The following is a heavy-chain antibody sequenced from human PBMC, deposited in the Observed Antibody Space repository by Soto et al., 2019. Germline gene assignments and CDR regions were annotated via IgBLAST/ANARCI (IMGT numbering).Heavy chain of an antibody. J-gene: IGHJ4*02. Sequence: SETLSLTCTVSGGSISSSSYYWGWIRQPPGKGLEWIGSIYYSGSTYYNPSLKSRVTISVDTSKNQFSLKLSSVTAADTAVYYCASQMGYNWNDCIWNYWGQGTLVTVSS. CDR3: ASQMGYNWNDCIWNY. D-gene: IGHD1-20*01. V-gene: IGHV4-39*01. CDR1: GGSISSSSYY. CDR2: IYYSGST.